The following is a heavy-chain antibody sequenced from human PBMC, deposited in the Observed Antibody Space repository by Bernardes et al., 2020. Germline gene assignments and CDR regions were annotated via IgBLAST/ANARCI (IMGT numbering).Heavy chain of an antibody. V-gene: IGHV3-23*01. CDR1: GFSVTSYA. D-gene: IGHD2-15*01. CDR2: ISGSGVST. Sequence: GGSLRLCCAASGFSVTSYAMSWLRQAPGKGLEWVSAISGSGVSTYYADSVKGRFIISRDNSKNTLDLQMNSLRAEDTAIYYCAKSGVAATNWFDPWGQGTLVTVSS. CDR3: AKSGVAATNWFDP. J-gene: IGHJ5*02.